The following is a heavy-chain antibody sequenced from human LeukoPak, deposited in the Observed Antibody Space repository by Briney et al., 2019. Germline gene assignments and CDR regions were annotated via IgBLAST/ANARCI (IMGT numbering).Heavy chain of an antibody. Sequence: PGGSLRLSCAVSGFAFSSYTINWVCQAPGKGQEWVSYRTSSGRTKNYASSVDGRFTISRDNAKNSLYLQINSLGDEETAENYCASDRAGHYVDYWGQGTLVTVSS. V-gene: IGHV3-48*02. CDR3: ASDRAGHYVDY. CDR1: GFAFSSYT. CDR2: RTSSGRTK. J-gene: IGHJ4*02. D-gene: IGHD3-10*01.